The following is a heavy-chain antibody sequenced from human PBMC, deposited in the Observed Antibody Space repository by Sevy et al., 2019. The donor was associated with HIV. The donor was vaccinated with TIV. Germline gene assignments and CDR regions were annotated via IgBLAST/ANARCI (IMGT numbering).Heavy chain of an antibody. Sequence: GGSLRLSCAASGFTFNVYGMNWVRQAPGKGLEWVSYMGSSGSTIAYADSVKGRLTISRDNAWKSLFLQMNSLRPEDTAVYYCASDAYYYDGSGYDFEHWGHGTLVTVSS. J-gene: IGHJ4*01. D-gene: IGHD3-22*01. CDR3: ASDAYYYDGSGYDFEH. CDR1: GFTFNVYG. V-gene: IGHV3-48*01. CDR2: MGSSGSTI.